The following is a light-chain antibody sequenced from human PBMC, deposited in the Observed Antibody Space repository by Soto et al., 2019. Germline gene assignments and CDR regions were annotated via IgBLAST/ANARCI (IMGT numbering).Light chain of an antibody. CDR2: AAS. CDR3: QKYDSAPWT. J-gene: IGKJ1*01. Sequence: DIEMTQSPSSLSASVGDRDTITCRASQGISNYLAWYQQRPGKVPKLLIYAASTLQSGVPSRFSGSGSGTDFTLTISSLQPEDVATYYYQKYDSAPWTFGQGTEVEIK. CDR1: QGISNY. V-gene: IGKV1-27*01.